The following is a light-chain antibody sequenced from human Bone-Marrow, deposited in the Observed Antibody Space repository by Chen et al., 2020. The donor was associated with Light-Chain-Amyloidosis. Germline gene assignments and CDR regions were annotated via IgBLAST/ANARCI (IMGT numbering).Light chain of an antibody. Sequence: QSALTQPASVSGSPGQSIPISCPGTSSDVGGDNHVSWYQQHPDKAPKLMIYEVTNRPSWVPDRFSGSTSDNTASLTISGLQTEDEADYFCSSYTITNTLVFGSGTRVTVL. CDR3: SSYTITNTLV. J-gene: IGLJ1*01. V-gene: IGLV2-14*01. CDR1: SSDVGGDNH. CDR2: EVT.